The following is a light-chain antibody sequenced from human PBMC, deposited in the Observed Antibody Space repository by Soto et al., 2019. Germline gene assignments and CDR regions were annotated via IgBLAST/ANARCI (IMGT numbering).Light chain of an antibody. J-gene: IGLJ2*01. Sequence: SYVVTQPPSVSVAPGKKARITCGGSNIGSETVHWYKQRPGQAPMLVIYLDSDRPSGIAERFSGSNSGNTATLTISRVEAGDEADYYCQVYDSSNDHVVFGGGTKLTVL. CDR3: QVYDSSNDHVV. V-gene: IGLV3-21*01. CDR1: NIGSET. CDR2: LDS.